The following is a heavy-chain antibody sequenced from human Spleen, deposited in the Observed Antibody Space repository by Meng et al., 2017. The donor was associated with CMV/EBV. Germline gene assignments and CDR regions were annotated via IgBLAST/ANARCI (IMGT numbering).Heavy chain of an antibody. CDR2: ISYDGSNK. J-gene: IGHJ5*02. V-gene: IGHV3-30-3*01. CDR3: ARGQLRISHNWFDP. CDR1: GFTFSSYA. Sequence: GESLKISCAASGFTFSSYAMHWVRQAPGKGLEWVAVISYDGSNKYYADSVKGRFTISRDNSKNTLYLQMNSLRAEDTAVYYCARGQLRISHNWFDPWGQGTLVTVSS. D-gene: IGHD2-2*01.